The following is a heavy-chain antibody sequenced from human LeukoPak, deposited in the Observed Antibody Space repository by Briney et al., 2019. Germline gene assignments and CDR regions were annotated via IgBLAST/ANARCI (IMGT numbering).Heavy chain of an antibody. V-gene: IGHV3-30*18. D-gene: IGHD6-13*01. Sequence: GGSLRLSCAASGFTFRSYGMHWVRQAPGKGLEWVAVISTDGSNKYYGDSVKGRFTISRDNSKNTLYLQMNGLRAEDTAVYYCAKDSSSWSPSFDYWGQGTLVTVSS. J-gene: IGHJ4*02. CDR2: ISTDGSNK. CDR3: AKDSSSWSPSFDY. CDR1: GFTFRSYG.